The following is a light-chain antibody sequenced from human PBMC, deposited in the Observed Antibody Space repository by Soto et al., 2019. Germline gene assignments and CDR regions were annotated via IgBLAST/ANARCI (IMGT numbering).Light chain of an antibody. Sequence: QSVLTQPPSASGTPGQRVTISCSGSSSNIGSNTVNWYQQLPGTAPKLLIYSNNQRPSGVPDRFSGSKSGTSASLAISGLRSEDEADYYCAAWDDSLNDRYVFGTGTKVTVL. J-gene: IGLJ1*01. CDR1: SSNIGSNT. V-gene: IGLV1-44*01. CDR2: SNN. CDR3: AAWDDSLNDRYV.